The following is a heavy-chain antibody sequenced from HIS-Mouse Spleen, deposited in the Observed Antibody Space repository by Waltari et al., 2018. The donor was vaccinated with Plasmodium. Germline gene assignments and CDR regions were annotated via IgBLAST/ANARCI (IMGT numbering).Heavy chain of an antibody. CDR1: GFTFSSYD. V-gene: IGHV3-13*01. Sequence: EVQLVESGGGLVQPGGSLRLSCAASGFTFSSYDMDWVRQATGKGREWVPAIGTAGDTYYPGSVKGRFTISRENAKNSLYLQMNSLRAGDTAVYYCARGPTYSSSYYFDYWGQGTLVTVSS. J-gene: IGHJ4*02. CDR2: IGTAGDT. CDR3: ARGPTYSSSYYFDY. D-gene: IGHD6-6*01.